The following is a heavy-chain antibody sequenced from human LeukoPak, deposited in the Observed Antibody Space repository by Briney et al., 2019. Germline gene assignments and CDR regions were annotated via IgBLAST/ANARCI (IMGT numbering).Heavy chain of an antibody. V-gene: IGHV3-21*01. D-gene: IGHD5-24*01. Sequence: GGSLRLSCEASGFSLSSYSMQWVRQAPGKGLEWVSSISGTSRYIHYSDSVKGRFTISRDNAKNSLYLQMSSLRAEDTAVYYCARVGEKAFHLWPEIDYWGQGTLVTVS. CDR2: ISGTSRYI. J-gene: IGHJ4*02. CDR3: ARVGEKAFHLWPEIDY. CDR1: GFSLSSYS.